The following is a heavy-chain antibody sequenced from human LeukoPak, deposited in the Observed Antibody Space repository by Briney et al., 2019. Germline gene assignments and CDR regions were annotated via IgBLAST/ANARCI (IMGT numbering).Heavy chain of an antibody. J-gene: IGHJ5*02. Sequence: SQTLSLTCTVSGGSISSGSYYWSWIRQPAGKGLEWIGRIYTSGSTNYNPSLKSRVTISVDTSKNQFSLKLSSVTAADTAVYYCARVHGAVVVAATRRYNWFDPWGQGTLVTVSS. V-gene: IGHV4-61*02. D-gene: IGHD2-15*01. CDR3: ARVHGAVVVAATRRYNWFDP. CDR2: IYTSGST. CDR1: GGSISSGSYY.